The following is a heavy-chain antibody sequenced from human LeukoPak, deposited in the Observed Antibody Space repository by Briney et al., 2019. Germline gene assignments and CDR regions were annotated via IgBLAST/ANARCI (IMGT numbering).Heavy chain of an antibody. CDR1: GFTFGDYA. J-gene: IGHJ4*02. CDR3: TRYGSSYYDFWSGAYFDY. D-gene: IGHD3-3*01. CDR2: IRSKGYSGTT. Sequence: GGSLRLSCTASGFTFGDYAMSWVRQAPGKGLEWVGFIRSKGYSGTTEYAAAVKGRFTISRDDSKSIAYLQMNSLKTEDTAVYDCTRYGSSYYDFWSGAYFDYWGQGTLVTVSS. V-gene: IGHV3-49*04.